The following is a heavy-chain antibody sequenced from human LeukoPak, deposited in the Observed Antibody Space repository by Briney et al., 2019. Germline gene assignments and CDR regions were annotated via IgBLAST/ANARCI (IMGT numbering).Heavy chain of an antibody. CDR3: AQSPYYDFWSGYHPLSGMDV. J-gene: IGHJ6*02. CDR2: ISSSSSYI. D-gene: IGHD3-3*01. CDR1: GFTLSSYS. V-gene: IGHV3-21*01. Sequence: GGSLRLSCAASGFTLSSYSMNWVRQAPGKGREWVSSISSSSSYIYYADSVKGRFTISRDNAKNSLYLQMNSLRAEDTAVYYCAQSPYYDFWSGYHPLSGMDVWGQGTTVTVSS.